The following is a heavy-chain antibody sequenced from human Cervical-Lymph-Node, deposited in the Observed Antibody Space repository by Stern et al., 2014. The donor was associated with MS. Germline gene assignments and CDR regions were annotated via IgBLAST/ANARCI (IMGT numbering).Heavy chain of an antibody. J-gene: IGHJ6*02. Sequence: QVQLVQSGAEVKKPGSSVKVSCKASGGTFSTQAINWVRQAPGQGLEWVGGIIPIFGTPNYAQKVQDRVTITADESTSTAYMALSSLRSEDTAVYYCATPSTVTVGGMYVWGQGTTVTVSS. V-gene: IGHV1-69*01. CDR2: IIPIFGTP. CDR1: GGTFSTQA. D-gene: IGHD4-17*01. CDR3: ATPSTVTVGGMYV.